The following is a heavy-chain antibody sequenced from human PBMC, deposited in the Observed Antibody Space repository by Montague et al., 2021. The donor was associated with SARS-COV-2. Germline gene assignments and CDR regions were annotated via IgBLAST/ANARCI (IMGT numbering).Heavy chain of an antibody. D-gene: IGHD4-23*01. CDR1: GGSISSFY. Sequence: SETLSLTCTVSGGSISSFYWSWFRQPPGKGLEWIGYISDSGSTNYNPSLTSRVTMSVDTSKNQFSLKLNSVTAADTAVYYCARHYSGTLPAVYWGQGTLVTVSS. J-gene: IGHJ4*02. CDR3: ARHYSGTLPAVY. V-gene: IGHV4-59*08. CDR2: ISDSGST.